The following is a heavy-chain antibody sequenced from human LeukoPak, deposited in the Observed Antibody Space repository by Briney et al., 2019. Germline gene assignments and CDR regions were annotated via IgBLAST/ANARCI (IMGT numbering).Heavy chain of an antibody. CDR1: GFTFSTYG. J-gene: IGHJ6*03. D-gene: IGHD3-9*01. Sequence: GGSLRLSCVASGFTFSTYGMSWVRQAPGKGLEWVSAISGSGGSTYYADSVKGRFTISRDNSKNTLYLQMNSLRAEDTAVYYCAKDGGEYYDILTGYYPRLYYMDVWGKGTTVTISS. CDR3: AKDGGEYYDILTGYYPRLYYMDV. V-gene: IGHV3-23*01. CDR2: ISGSGGST.